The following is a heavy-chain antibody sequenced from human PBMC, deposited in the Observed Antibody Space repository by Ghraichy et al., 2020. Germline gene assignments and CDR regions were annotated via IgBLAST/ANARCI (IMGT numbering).Heavy chain of an antibody. J-gene: IGHJ4*02. CDR2: INGDGSER. CDR1: GFTFSHYW. CDR3: ARCGEGFAEGAY. Sequence: GGSLRLSCAVSGFTFSHYWMTWVRQAPGKGLEWVANINGDGSERFYVDSVKGRFTISRDNAKNSVYLQMNSLGVGDTAMYYCARCGEGFAEGAYWGQGTLVTVS. V-gene: IGHV3-7*03.